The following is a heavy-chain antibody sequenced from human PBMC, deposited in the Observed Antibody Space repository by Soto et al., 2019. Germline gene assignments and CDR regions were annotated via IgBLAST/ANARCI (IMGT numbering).Heavy chain of an antibody. D-gene: IGHD5-12*01. V-gene: IGHV5-51*01. J-gene: IGHJ6*02. CDR2: IYPGDSDN. CDR1: GYSFTSYW. CDR3: VRLRMTDYHYYHSMDV. Sequence: GESLKISCKASGYSFTSYWIGWVRQMPGKGLEWMGIIYPGDSDNRYSPSFQGHVTISADKSTGTAYLQWSSLKASDTAMYYCVRLRMTDYHYYHSMDVWGQGTTVTVSS.